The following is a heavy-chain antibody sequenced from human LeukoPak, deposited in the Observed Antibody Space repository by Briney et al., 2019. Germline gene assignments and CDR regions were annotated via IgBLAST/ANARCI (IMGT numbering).Heavy chain of an antibody. CDR1: GYTFTGYY. D-gene: IGHD3-3*01. Sequence: ASVKVSCKASGYTFTGYYMHWVRQAPGQGLEWMGWINPNSGGTNYAQKFQGRVTMTRDTSISTAYTELSRLRSDDTAVYYCARVRFPGAIFGVVNYGMDVWGQGTTVTVSS. CDR2: INPNSGGT. CDR3: ARVRFPGAIFGVVNYGMDV. J-gene: IGHJ6*02. V-gene: IGHV1-2*02.